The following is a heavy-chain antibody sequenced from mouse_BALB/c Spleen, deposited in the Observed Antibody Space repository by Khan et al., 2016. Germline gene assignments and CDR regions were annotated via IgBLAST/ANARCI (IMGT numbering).Heavy chain of an antibody. J-gene: IGHJ3*01. CDR2: ISHSGDS. CDR3: ATWDYYGSAFAY. CDR1: GDSITSGH. D-gene: IGHD1-2*01. Sequence: EVQLQESGPSLAKPSQTLSLTCSVTGDSITSGHWNWIRKFPGNKFDFMGYISHSGDSYYNPSLKSRISITRDTSKNQYYLQLNSVTTKDTATYYCATWDYYGSAFAYWGHGTLVTVSA. V-gene: IGHV3-8*02.